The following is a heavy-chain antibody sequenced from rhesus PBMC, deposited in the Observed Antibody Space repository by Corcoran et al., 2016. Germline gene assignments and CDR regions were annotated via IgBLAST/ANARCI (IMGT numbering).Heavy chain of an antibody. D-gene: IGHD6-25*01. CDR2: IYGSGGST. J-gene: IGHJ4*01. CDR3: ARAPLRLAAERYFDY. Sequence: QVQLQESGPGLVKPSETLSLTCAVSGGSISSKYWRWLRQPPGQGLEGIGRIYGSGGSTDYNPSLKSRVTISTDTSKNQFSLKLSSVTAADTAVYYCARAPLRLAAERYFDYWGQGVLVTVSS. CDR1: GGSISSKY. V-gene: IGHV4-160*01.